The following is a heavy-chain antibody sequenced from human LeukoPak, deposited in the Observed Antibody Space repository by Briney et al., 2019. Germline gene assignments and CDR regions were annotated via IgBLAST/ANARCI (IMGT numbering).Heavy chain of an antibody. V-gene: IGHV4-39*07. CDR1: GASMSNYY. CDR3: SPYKIAVAGFDAFDI. J-gene: IGHJ3*02. CDR2: IYHSGTTYSGST. Sequence: SETLSLTCNVSGASMSNYYWVWICQPPGKGLEWIGSIYHSGTTYSGSTYYNPSLKSRVTISVDTSKNQFSLELSSVTAADTAVYYCSPYKIAVAGFDAFDIWGQGTMVTVSS. D-gene: IGHD6-19*01.